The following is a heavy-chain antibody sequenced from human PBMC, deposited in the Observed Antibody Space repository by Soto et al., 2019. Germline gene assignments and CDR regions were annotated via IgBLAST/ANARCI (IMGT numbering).Heavy chain of an antibody. CDR3: AREEYCSSTSCYIGDYYGMDV. CDR2: TYYRSKWYN. Sequence: SPTLSLTCAISGDSVSSNSAAWNWIRQSPSRGLEWLGRTYYRSKWYNDYAVSVKSRITINPDTSKNQFSLQLNSVTPEDTAVYYCAREEYCSSTSCYIGDYYGMDVWGQGTTVTVSS. D-gene: IGHD2-2*02. J-gene: IGHJ6*02. V-gene: IGHV6-1*01. CDR1: GDSVSSNSAA.